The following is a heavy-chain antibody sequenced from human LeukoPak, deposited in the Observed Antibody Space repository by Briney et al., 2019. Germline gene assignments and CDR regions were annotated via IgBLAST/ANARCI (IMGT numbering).Heavy chain of an antibody. CDR1: GGSISSSSYY. V-gene: IGHV4-39*01. CDR3: ARRSAVAVPYYFDY. J-gene: IGHJ4*02. Sequence: SETLSLTCTVSGGSISSSSYYWGWIRQPPGKGLEWIGSIYYSGSTYYNPSLKSRVTISVDTSKNQFSLKLSSVTAADTAVYYCARRSAVAVPYYFDYWGQGNLVTVSS. D-gene: IGHD6-19*01. CDR2: IYYSGST.